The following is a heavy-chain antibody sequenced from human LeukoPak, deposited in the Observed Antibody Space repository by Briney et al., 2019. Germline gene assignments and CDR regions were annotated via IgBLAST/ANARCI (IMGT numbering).Heavy chain of an antibody. CDR2: IAYNGIP. CDR3: ARERHGHPFDS. V-gene: IGHV4-59*01. CDR1: GGSISRYY. J-gene: IGHJ4*02. Sequence: SEALSLTCTVSGGSISRYYWSWIRQPPGKGLEWIGYIAYNGIPNYNPSLKSRLTISRDTSKNQFSLNLSSVTAADTAVYYCARERHGHPFDSWGQGTLVTVSS.